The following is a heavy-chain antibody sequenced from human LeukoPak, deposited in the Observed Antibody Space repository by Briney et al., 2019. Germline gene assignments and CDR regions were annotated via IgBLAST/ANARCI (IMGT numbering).Heavy chain of an antibody. V-gene: IGHV3-74*01. CDR2: INSDGSST. Sequence: GGSLRLSCAASGFTFSSYWMHWFRQAPGKGLVWVSRINSDGSSTSYADSVKGRFTISRDNAKNTLYLQMNSLRAEDTAVYYCARLYSGYDFGDYWGQGTLVTVSS. CDR3: ARLYSGYDFGDY. J-gene: IGHJ4*02. CDR1: GFTFSSYW. D-gene: IGHD5-12*01.